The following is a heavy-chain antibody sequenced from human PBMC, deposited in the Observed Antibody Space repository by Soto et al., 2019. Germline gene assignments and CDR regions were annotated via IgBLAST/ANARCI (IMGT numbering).Heavy chain of an antibody. CDR1: GGSISSYY. CDR3: ARGGGYLGGMDV. D-gene: IGHD2-15*01. J-gene: IGHJ6*02. CDR2: LYYSGST. V-gene: IGHV4-59*01. Sequence: QVQLQESGPGLVKPLETLSLTCTVSGGSISSYYWSWIRQPPGKGLEWIGYLYYSGSTNYNPSLKSRVTISVDTSKNQFSRKLSSVTAADTAVYYCARGGGYLGGMDVWGQGTTVTVSS.